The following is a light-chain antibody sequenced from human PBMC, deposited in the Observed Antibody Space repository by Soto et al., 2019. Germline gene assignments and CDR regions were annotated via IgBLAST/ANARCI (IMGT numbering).Light chain of an antibody. Sequence: DIQITQSPSTPSASVGGKVDHTFRASQSITTWLAWYQHKPGKAPKLLVYAASSLQSGVPSRFSGSGSGTDFTLTISSLQPEDFATYYCQQGYSFPVTFGGGTKVDIK. CDR2: AAS. CDR3: QQGYSFPVT. V-gene: IGKV1-12*01. J-gene: IGKJ4*01. CDR1: QSITTW.